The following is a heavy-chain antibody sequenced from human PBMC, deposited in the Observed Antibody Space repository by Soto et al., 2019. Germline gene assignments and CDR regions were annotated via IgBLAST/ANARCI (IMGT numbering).Heavy chain of an antibody. Sequence: SETLSLTCTVSGGSISSYYWSWIRQPAGKGLEWIGRIYTSGSTNYNPSLKSRVTMSVDTSKNQFSLKLSSVTAADTAVYYCARDAPINYYYDSSGYYRSWGQGTLVTVSS. J-gene: IGHJ4*02. CDR2: IYTSGST. V-gene: IGHV4-4*07. CDR1: GGSISSYY. CDR3: ARDAPINYYYDSSGYYRS. D-gene: IGHD3-22*01.